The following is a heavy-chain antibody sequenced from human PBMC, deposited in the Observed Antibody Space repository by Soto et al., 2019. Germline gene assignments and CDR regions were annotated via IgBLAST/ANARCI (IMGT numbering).Heavy chain of an antibody. J-gene: IGHJ4*02. D-gene: IGHD2-21*02. CDR1: GFTFGDYG. CDR3: TMSLTYSFDY. Sequence: GGSLRLSCAASGFTFGDYGIHWVSQAPGKGLEWLALISFDGTEQHYADSVKGRFTISRDNSKNTLYLQMNSLRVDDTAVYYCTMSLTYSFDYWGQGTLVTVSS. V-gene: IGHV3-30*03. CDR2: ISFDGTEQ.